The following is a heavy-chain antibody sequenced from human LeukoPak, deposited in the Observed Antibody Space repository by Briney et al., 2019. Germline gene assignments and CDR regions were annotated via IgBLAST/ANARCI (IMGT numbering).Heavy chain of an antibody. Sequence: GGSLRLSCAAFGFTFSSYGMHWVRQAPGKGLEWVAFIRYDGSNKYYADSVKGRFTISRDNSKNTLYLQMNSLRAEDTAVYYCAKGHMTTVSLVYWGQGTLVTVSS. V-gene: IGHV3-30*02. CDR2: IRYDGSNK. CDR3: AKGHMTTVSLVY. CDR1: GFTFSSYG. D-gene: IGHD4-17*01. J-gene: IGHJ4*02.